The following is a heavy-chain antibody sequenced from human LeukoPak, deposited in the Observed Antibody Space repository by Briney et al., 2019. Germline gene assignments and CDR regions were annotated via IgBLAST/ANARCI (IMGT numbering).Heavy chain of an antibody. CDR3: AKDRDSSGSWYFDY. J-gene: IGHJ4*02. Sequence: GGSLRLSCAASGFTFSSYGMHWVRQAPGKGLEWVAVIWYDGSNKYYADSVKGRFTISRDNSKNTLYLQMNSLRAEDTAVYYCAKDRDSSGSWYFDYWGQGTLVTVSS. V-gene: IGHV3-33*06. CDR1: GFTFSSYG. CDR2: IWYDGSNK. D-gene: IGHD3-22*01.